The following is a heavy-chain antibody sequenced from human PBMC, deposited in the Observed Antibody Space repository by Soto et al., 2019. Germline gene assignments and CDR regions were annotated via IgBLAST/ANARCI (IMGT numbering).Heavy chain of an antibody. CDR3: TRGPADY. Sequence: EVQLVESGGGLVQPGGSLKLTCGASGFIFSDHYMDWVRQAPGKGLEWVGRIKNKVNGYTTEYAASVKGRFTISRDDSKNLLFLQMNSLKTEDTAVYYCTRGPADYWGQGTLVTVSS. CDR2: IKNKVNGYTT. V-gene: IGHV3-72*01. CDR1: GFIFSDHY. J-gene: IGHJ4*02.